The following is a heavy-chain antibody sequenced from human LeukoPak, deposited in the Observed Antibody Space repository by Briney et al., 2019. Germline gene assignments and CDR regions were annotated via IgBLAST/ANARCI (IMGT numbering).Heavy chain of an antibody. CDR3: AKARNYGFLSVDFDS. CDR1: GFTFSSYA. V-gene: IGHV3-23*01. CDR2: ISGSGSSS. J-gene: IGHJ4*02. Sequence: SGGSLRLSCAASGFTFSSYAMSWVRQAPGKGLEWVSIISGSGSSSSYTDSVKGRFTISRDNSQSTLYLQIISLRAEDTAVYSCAKARNYGFLSVDFDSWGQGTLVAVSS. D-gene: IGHD3-16*01.